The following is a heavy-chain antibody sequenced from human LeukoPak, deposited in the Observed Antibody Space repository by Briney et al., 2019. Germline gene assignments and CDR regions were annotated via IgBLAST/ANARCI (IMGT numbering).Heavy chain of an antibody. V-gene: IGHV3-48*04. CDR2: IRSGGTNT. CDR1: GFTFSSFS. Sequence: GGSLRLSCAASGFTFSSFSMNWVRQAPGKGLEWVSYIRSGGTNTDYTGSVKGRFTISRDNAKNSLYLQMNSLRAEDTALYYCAKEGAAAAIARNGMDVWGQGTTVTVSS. D-gene: IGHD2-2*02. J-gene: IGHJ6*02. CDR3: AKEGAAAAIARNGMDV.